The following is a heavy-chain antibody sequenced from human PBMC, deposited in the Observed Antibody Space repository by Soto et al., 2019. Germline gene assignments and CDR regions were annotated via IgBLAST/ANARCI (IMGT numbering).Heavy chain of an antibody. D-gene: IGHD6-13*01. CDR3: AKENQHLVHDY. CDR1: GFTFRNYG. Sequence: QVQLVESGGGVVRPGRSLRLTCAASGFTFRNYGMHWVRQAPGKGLEWVAVISHDGSDKYYADSMKGRFIISRDNSEKKLFLNMNSLKPEDTAVYYCAKENQHLVHDYWGQGTLVPVSS. J-gene: IGHJ4*02. CDR2: ISHDGSDK. V-gene: IGHV3-30*18.